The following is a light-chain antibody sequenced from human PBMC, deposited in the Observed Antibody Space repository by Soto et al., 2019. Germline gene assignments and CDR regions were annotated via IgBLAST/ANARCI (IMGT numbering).Light chain of an antibody. CDR3: LQEYNYPRT. J-gene: IGKJ1*01. CDR2: TTS. V-gene: IGKV1-6*01. Sequence: AIQMTQSPSSLSASIGDRVTITCRASQDIRNELNWYQQKPGEAPKLLIYTTSSLQSGVPSRFRGSGSGTYFTLTISSLQPEDFATYYCLQEYNYPRTFGQGTKVEIK. CDR1: QDIRNE.